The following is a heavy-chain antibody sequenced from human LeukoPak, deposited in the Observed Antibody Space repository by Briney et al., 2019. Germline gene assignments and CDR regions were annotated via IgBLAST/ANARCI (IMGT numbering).Heavy chain of an antibody. CDR2: ISAYNGNT. CDR1: GYTFTSYG. CDR3: ARVELHGPYYYYYMDV. V-gene: IGHV1-18*01. J-gene: IGHJ6*03. Sequence: ASVKVSCKASGYTFTSYGISWVRQAPGQGLEWMGWISAYNGNTNYAQKLQGRVTMTTDTSTSTAYMELRSLRSDDTAVYYCARVELHGPYYYYYMDVWGKGTTVTVSS. D-gene: IGHD1-7*01.